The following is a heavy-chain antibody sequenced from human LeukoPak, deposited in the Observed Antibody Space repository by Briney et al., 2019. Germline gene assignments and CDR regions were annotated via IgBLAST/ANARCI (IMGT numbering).Heavy chain of an antibody. V-gene: IGHV3-23*01. CDR3: SGHGSSSY. J-gene: IGHJ4*02. CDR2: ISSGGNT. CDR1: GFTVYNNG. Sequence: GGSLRLSCAASGFTVYNNGLSWFRQAPGKGLEWVSDISSGGNTYYAESVKGRFTISRDNSKNTLYLQMNSLRAEDTALYYASGHGSSSYWGQGTLVAVSS. D-gene: IGHD6-13*01.